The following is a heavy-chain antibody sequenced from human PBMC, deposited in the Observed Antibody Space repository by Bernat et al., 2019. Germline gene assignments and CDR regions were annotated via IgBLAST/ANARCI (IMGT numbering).Heavy chain of an antibody. CDR2: IWYDGSNK. Sequence: QVQLVESGGGVVQPGRSLRLSCAASGFTFSSYGMHWVRQAPGKGLEWVAVIWYDGSNKYYADSVKGRFTISRDNAKNSLYLQMNSLRAEDTAVYYCARVEDFDYWGQGTLVTVSS. CDR3: ARVEDFDY. V-gene: IGHV3-33*01. CDR1: GFTFSSYG. J-gene: IGHJ4*02.